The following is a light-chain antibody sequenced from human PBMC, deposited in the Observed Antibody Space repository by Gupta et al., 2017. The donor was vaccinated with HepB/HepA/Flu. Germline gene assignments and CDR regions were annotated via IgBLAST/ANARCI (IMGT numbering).Light chain of an antibody. Sequence: QSVLTQPPSASGTPGQRVPIPCSGSSSNIGSNTVNWYQQLPGTAPKLLIYSNNQRPSGVPDRFSGSKSGTSASLAISGLQSEDEADYYCAAWDDSLNGPGYVFGTGTKVTVL. V-gene: IGLV1-44*01. CDR3: AAWDDSLNGPGYV. CDR2: SNN. J-gene: IGLJ1*01. CDR1: SSNIGSNT.